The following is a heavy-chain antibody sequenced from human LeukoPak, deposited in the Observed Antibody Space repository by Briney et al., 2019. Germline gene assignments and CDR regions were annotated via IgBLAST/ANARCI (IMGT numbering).Heavy chain of an antibody. CDR3: ARVMGGLMVYAPFDY. Sequence: GGSLRLSCAASGFTFSSYAMSWVRQAPGKGLEWVSAISGSGGSTYYADSAKGRFTISRDNSKNTLYLQMNSLRAEDTAVYYCARVMGGLMVYAPFDYWGQGTLVTVSS. V-gene: IGHV3-23*01. J-gene: IGHJ4*02. CDR2: ISGSGGST. CDR1: GFTFSSYA. D-gene: IGHD2-8*01.